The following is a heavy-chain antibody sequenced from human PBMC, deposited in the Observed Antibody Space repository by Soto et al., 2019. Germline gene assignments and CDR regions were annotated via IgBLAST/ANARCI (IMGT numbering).Heavy chain of an antibody. D-gene: IGHD3-10*01. J-gene: IGHJ6*02. V-gene: IGHV1-69*01. Sequence: QVQLVQSGAEVKKPGSSVKVSCKASGGTFSSYAISWVRQAPGQGLEWMGGIIPIFGTANYAQKFQGRVTITADESTSTAYMELSSLRSEDTAVYYCARGDGSGSYPTYYYYYGMDVWGQGTTVTVFS. CDR2: IIPIFGTA. CDR1: GGTFSSYA. CDR3: ARGDGSGSYPTYYYYYGMDV.